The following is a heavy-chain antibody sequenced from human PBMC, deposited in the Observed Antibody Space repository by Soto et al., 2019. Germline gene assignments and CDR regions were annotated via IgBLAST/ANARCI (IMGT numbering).Heavy chain of an antibody. D-gene: IGHD2-2*01. Sequence: GGSLRLSCAASGFAFSSYAMSWVRQAPGKGLEWVSAISGSGGSTYYADSVKGRFTISRDNSKNTLYLQMNSLRAEDTAVYYCAKDLGVVVVPAAICDYWGQGTLVTVSS. CDR3: AKDLGVVVVPAAICDY. CDR1: GFAFSSYA. CDR2: ISGSGGST. J-gene: IGHJ4*02. V-gene: IGHV3-23*01.